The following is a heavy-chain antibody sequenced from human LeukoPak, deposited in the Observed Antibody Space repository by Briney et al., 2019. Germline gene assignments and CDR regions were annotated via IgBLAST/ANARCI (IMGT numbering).Heavy chain of an antibody. J-gene: IGHJ4*02. Sequence: GGSLRLSCAASGFTFSSYAMSWVRQAPGKGLEWVSAISGSGGSTYYADSVKGRFTISRDNSKNTLYLQMNSLRAEDTAVYYCAKRTHYDILTGYYLYYFDYWGQGTLVTVSS. CDR3: AKRTHYDILTGYYLYYFDY. CDR1: GFTFSSYA. D-gene: IGHD3-9*01. CDR2: ISGSGGST. V-gene: IGHV3-23*01.